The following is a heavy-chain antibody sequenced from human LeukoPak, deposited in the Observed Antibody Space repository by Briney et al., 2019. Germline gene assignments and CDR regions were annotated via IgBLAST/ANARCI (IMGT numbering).Heavy chain of an antibody. CDR2: ISSSGSTI. D-gene: IGHD3-22*01. J-gene: IGHJ4*02. Sequence: GGSLRLSCAASGFTFSGYEMNWVRQAPGKGLERVSYISSSGSTIYYADSVKGRFTISRDNAKNSLYLQMNSLRAEDTAVYYCARDNYDSSTPYYSDYWGQGTLVTASS. CDR1: GFTFSGYE. V-gene: IGHV3-48*03. CDR3: ARDNYDSSTPYYSDY.